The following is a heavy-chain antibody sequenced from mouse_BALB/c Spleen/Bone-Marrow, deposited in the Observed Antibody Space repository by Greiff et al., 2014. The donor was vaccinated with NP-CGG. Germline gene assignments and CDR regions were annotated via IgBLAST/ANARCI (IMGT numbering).Heavy chain of an antibody. V-gene: IGHV1S41*01. J-gene: IGHJ1*01. Sequence: DLVKPGASVKLSCKASGYTFTHYWVNWIKQRPGQGLEWIGRIAPGSGSTYYNEMVKGKTTLTVDTSSSTAYIQLSSLSSEDSDVYFCARERYGYDGWYFDVWGAGTTVTVSS. CDR3: ARERYGYDGWYFDV. CDR1: GYTFTHYW. D-gene: IGHD2-2*01. CDR2: IAPGSGST.